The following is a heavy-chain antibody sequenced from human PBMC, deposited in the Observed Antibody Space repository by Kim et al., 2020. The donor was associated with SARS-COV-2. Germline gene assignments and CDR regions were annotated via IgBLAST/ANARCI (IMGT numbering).Heavy chain of an antibody. V-gene: IGHV3-30*04. Sequence: GGSLRLSCAASGFTFSSYAMHWVRQAPGKGLEWVAVISYDGSNKYYADSVKGRFTISRDNSKNTLYLQMNILRAEDTAVYYCAREIGVQYDSSGTHAFD. D-gene: IGHD3-22*01. CDR2: ISYDGSNK. CDR3: AREIGVQYDSSGTHAFD. CDR1: GFTFSSYA. J-gene: IGHJ3*02.